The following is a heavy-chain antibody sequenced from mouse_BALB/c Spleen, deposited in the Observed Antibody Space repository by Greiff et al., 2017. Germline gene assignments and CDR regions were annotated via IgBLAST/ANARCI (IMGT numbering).Heavy chain of an antibody. CDR1: GFTFSDYY. CDR3: ARGRGEYAMDY. Sequence: EVHLVESGGGLVKPGGSLKLSCAASGFTFSDYYMYWVRQTPEKRLEWVATSSDGGSYTYYPDSVKGRFTISRDNAKNNLYLQMSSLKSEDTAMYYCARGRGEYAMDYWGQGTSVTVSS. J-gene: IGHJ4*01. CDR2: SSDGGSYT. V-gene: IGHV5-4*02.